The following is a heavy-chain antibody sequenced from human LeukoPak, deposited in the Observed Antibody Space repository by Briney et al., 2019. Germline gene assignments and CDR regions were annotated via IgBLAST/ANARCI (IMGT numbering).Heavy chain of an antibody. CDR1: SGSFRTYY. CDR3: ARVPLSTAYLHYYSMDV. J-gene: IGHJ6*03. D-gene: IGHD2-21*02. V-gene: IGHV4-59*12. CDR2: IYYTGTS. Sequence: SETLSLTCTVSSGSFRTYYWSWIRQPPGKGLEWIGSIYYTGTSFYKVSLKSRVSISLDTPNNQFSLKVSSVTAADTALYYCARVPLSTAYLHYYSMDVWGKGTTVTVSS.